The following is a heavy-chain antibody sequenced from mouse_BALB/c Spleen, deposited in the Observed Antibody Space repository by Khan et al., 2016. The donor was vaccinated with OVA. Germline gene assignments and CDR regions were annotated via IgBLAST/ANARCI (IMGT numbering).Heavy chain of an antibody. J-gene: IGHJ4*01. CDR2: ISYSGST. CDR1: GYSITSDYA. Sequence: EVQLVESGPGLVKPSQSLSLTCTVTGYSITSDYAWNWIRQFPGNKLEWMGYISYSGSTSYNPSLTSRISITRDTSKNQFFLQLNSVTTEDTATYYCARRGDGYYGAMDYWGQGTSVTVSS. D-gene: IGHD2-3*01. V-gene: IGHV3-2*02. CDR3: ARRGDGYYGAMDY.